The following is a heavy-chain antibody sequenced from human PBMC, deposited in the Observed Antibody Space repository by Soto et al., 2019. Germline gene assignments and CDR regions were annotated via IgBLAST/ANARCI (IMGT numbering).Heavy chain of an antibody. J-gene: IGHJ3*02. Sequence: EVQLVESGGGLVQPGRSLRLSCAAYGFTFDDYAMHWVVQAPGKGLEWVSGISWNSGRIGYADSVKGRFTISRDNAKDSLYLQMNSLRAEDTALYYCAKFGSAPVRDAFDIWGPGKMGTGSS. CDR2: ISWNSGRI. CDR3: AKFGSAPVRDAFDI. V-gene: IGHV3-9*01. CDR1: GFTFDDYA. D-gene: IGHD6-13*01.